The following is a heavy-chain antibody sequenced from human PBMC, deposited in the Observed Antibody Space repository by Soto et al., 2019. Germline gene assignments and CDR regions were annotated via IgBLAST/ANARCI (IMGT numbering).Heavy chain of an antibody. J-gene: IGHJ6*02. V-gene: IGHV1-69*01. CDR2: IIPVFGSA. CDR3: ARETPSAAAAYFFYGLDV. Sequence: QVQLVQSGAEVKKAGSSVKVSCKVSGGTFSSYFINWVRQAPGQGLEWVGGIIPVFGSASFAEKFQGRVTITADESTSTAYMELSSLRSDDTAVYYCARETPSAAAAYFFYGLDVWRQGTTVTVPS. D-gene: IGHD6-13*01. CDR1: GGTFSSYF.